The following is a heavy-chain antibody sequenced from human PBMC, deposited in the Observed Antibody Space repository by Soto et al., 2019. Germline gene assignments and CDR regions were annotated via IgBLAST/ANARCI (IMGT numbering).Heavy chain of an antibody. J-gene: IGHJ5*02. Sequence: GGSLRLSCAASGFTFSSYAMSWVRQAPGKGLEWVSAISGSGGSTYYADSVKGRFTISRDNSKNTLYLQMNSLRAEDRAVYYCAKCEGIGSSTSCYSWFDPWGQGTLVTVSS. CDR2: ISGSGGST. CDR1: GFTFSSYA. CDR3: AKCEGIGSSTSCYSWFDP. D-gene: IGHD2-2*02. V-gene: IGHV3-23*01.